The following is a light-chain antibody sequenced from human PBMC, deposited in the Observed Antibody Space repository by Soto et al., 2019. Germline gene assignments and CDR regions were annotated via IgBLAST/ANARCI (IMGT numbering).Light chain of an antibody. CDR3: QSYDNSLSGSGV. CDR1: SSNIGAGYD. V-gene: IGLV1-40*01. CDR2: ANS. J-gene: IGLJ1*01. Sequence: QSVLPQPPSVSGAPGQRVTISCTGSSSNIGAGYDVHWYQQLPGTAPKLLIYANSNRPSGVPDRFSGSKSGTSASLAITGLQAEDEADYYCQSYDNSLSGSGVFGTGTKLTVL.